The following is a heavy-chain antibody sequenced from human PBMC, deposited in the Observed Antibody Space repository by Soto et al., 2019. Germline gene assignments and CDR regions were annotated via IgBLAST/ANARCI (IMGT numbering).Heavy chain of an antibody. Sequence: QVQLVESGGGVVQPGRSLRLSCAASGFTFSSYAMHWVRQAPGKGLEWVAVISYDGSNKYYADSVKGRFTISRDNSKNPLYLQRNSLRAEDTAVYYCARVPPRRNDDSTDYYYYGMDVWGQGTTVTVSS. J-gene: IGHJ6*02. CDR2: ISYDGSNK. CDR1: GFTFSSYA. V-gene: IGHV3-30-3*01. D-gene: IGHD4-4*01. CDR3: ARVPPRRNDDSTDYYYYGMDV.